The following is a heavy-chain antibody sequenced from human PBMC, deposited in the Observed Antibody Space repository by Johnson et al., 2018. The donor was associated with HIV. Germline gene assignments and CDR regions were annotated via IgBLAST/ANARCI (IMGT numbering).Heavy chain of an antibody. D-gene: IGHD1-26*01. CDR1: GFTVSSNY. V-gene: IGHV3-66*01. J-gene: IGHJ3*02. Sequence: VRLVESGGGLVQPGGSLRLSCAASGFTVSSNYMSWVRQAPGKGLEWVSVIYSGGSTYYADSVKGRFTISRDNSKNTLYLQMNRLRAEDTALYYCARGGMRGELGAFDIWGQGTMVTVSS. CDR3: ARGGMRGELGAFDI. CDR2: IYSGGST.